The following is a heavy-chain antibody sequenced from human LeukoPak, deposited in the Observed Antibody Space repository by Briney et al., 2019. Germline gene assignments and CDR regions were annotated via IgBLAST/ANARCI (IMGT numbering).Heavy chain of an antibody. J-gene: IGHJ5*02. D-gene: IGHD3-10*01. Sequence: SETLSLTCTVSGGSISSSNYYWGWIRQPPGKGLEWIGYIYYSGSTNYNPSLKSRVTISVDTSKNQFSLKLSSVTAADTAVYYCARDGGFGEPSFDPWGQGTLVTVSS. CDR3: ARDGGFGEPSFDP. CDR1: GGSISSSNYY. V-gene: IGHV4-61*01. CDR2: IYYSGST.